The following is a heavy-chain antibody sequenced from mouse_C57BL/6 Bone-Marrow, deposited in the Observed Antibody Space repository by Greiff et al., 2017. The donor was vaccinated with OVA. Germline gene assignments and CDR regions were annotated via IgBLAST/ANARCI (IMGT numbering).Heavy chain of an antibody. CDR2: ISDGGSYT. D-gene: IGHD2-5*01. CDR3: ARAYYSNPYFDY. Sequence: DVKLQESGGGLVKPGGSLKLSCAASGFTFSSYAMSWVRQTPEKRLEWVATISDGGSYTYYPDNVKGRFTISRDNAKNNLYLQMSHLKSEDTAMYYCARAYYSNPYFDYWGQGTTLTVSS. CDR1: GFTFSSYA. J-gene: IGHJ2*01. V-gene: IGHV5-4*03.